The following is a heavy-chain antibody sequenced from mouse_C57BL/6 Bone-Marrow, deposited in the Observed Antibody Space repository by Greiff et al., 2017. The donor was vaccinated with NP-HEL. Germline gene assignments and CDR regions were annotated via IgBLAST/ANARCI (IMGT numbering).Heavy chain of an antibody. CDR1: GFTFSSYG. Sequence: EVQVVESGGDLVKPGGSLKLSCAASGFTFSSYGMSWVRQTPDKRLEWVATISSGGSYTYYPDSVKGRFTISRDNAKNTLYLQMSSLKSEDTAMYYCAKLFRYYAMDYWGQGTSFTVSS. J-gene: IGHJ4*01. CDR2: ISSGGSYT. V-gene: IGHV5-6*01. CDR3: AKLFRYYAMDY.